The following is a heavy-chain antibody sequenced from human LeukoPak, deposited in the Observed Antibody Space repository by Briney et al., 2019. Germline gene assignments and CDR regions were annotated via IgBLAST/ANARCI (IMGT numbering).Heavy chain of an antibody. J-gene: IGHJ4*02. CDR1: GYTFAGYY. V-gene: IGHV1-2*02. D-gene: IGHD4-17*01. CDR3: ASAESHDYGET. Sequence: ASVKVSCKASGYTFAGYYVHWVRQAPGQGLEWMGWIKPNSGGTQYAQRFRGRVTVTRDTSITTAYMELTGLRSDDTAVYFCASAESHDYGETWGQGTLVTVSS. CDR2: IKPNSGGT.